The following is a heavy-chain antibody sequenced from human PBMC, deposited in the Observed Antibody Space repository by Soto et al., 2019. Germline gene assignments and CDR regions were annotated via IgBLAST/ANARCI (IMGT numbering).Heavy chain of an antibody. V-gene: IGHV4-34*01. CDR2: INHSGST. Sequence: SETLSLTCAVYGGSFSGYYWSWIRQPPGKGLEWIGEINHSGSTNYNPSLKSRVTISVDTSKNQFSLKLSSVTAADTAIYYCAGPDIGQQLVRGDALDIWGQGTMVTVSS. J-gene: IGHJ3*02. CDR3: AGPDIGQQLVRGDALDI. CDR1: GGSFSGYY. D-gene: IGHD6-13*01.